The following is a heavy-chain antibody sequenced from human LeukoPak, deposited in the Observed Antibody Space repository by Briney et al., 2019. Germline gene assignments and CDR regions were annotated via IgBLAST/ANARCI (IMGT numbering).Heavy chain of an antibody. D-gene: IGHD3-10*01. CDR2: INPSGGRT. CDR1: GYTFTSHF. Sequence: ASVKVSCKASGYTFTSHFIHWVRRAPGQGLEWMGIINPSGGRTTYAQKFQGRVAMTRDTSTSTVSMELSRLRSDDTAVYYCARGPPNYGSGSYYFGYWGQGTLVTVSS. J-gene: IGHJ4*02. V-gene: IGHV1-46*01. CDR3: ARGPPNYGSGSYYFGY.